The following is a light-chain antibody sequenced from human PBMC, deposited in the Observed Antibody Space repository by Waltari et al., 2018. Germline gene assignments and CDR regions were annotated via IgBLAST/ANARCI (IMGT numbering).Light chain of an antibody. J-gene: IGLJ3*02. CDR3: AACDDSMNFGV. CDR2: CVS. V-gene: IGLV1-44*01. CDR1: SSNIGSIS. Sequence: QSVLTQPPPASGAPGPRVTTSCSGGSSNIGSISVDWYKQPPRPAPTLLINCVSQRPSGVPDRCSGSKSGNSASLTISGLQSEDEADYYCAACDDSMNFGVFGGGTKLSVL.